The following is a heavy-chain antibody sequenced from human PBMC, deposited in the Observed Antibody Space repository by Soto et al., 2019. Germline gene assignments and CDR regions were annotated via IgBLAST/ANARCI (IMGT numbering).Heavy chain of an antibody. J-gene: IGHJ4*02. Sequence: GGSLRLSCAASGFTFGNYWMSWVRQAPGKGLEWVSAISGSGGSTYYADSVKGRFTISRDNSKNTLYLQMNSLRAEDTAVYYCAKITIFGVVTPYYFDYWGQGALVTVSS. CDR3: AKITIFGVVTPYYFDY. D-gene: IGHD3-3*01. CDR1: GFTFGNYW. CDR2: ISGSGGST. V-gene: IGHV3-23*01.